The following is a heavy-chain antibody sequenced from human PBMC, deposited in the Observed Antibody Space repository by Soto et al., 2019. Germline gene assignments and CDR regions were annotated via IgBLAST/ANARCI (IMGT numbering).Heavy chain of an antibody. Sequence: GGSLRLSCAASEFTFSNYAMSWVRQAPGKGLEWVSSISDNGGTTYYADSVKGRFTISRDNSKNTLYLQVNSLRSEDTAVYYFANSCTNGVCPPRDYYYYMDVWGKGTTVTVSS. CDR1: EFTFSNYA. J-gene: IGHJ6*03. CDR3: ANSCTNGVCPPRDYYYYMDV. V-gene: IGHV3-23*01. D-gene: IGHD2-8*01. CDR2: ISDNGGTT.